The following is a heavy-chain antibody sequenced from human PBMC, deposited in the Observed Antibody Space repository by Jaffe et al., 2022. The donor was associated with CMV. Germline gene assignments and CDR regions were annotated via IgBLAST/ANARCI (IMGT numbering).Heavy chain of an antibody. CDR2: IKSKTDGGTT. Sequence: EVQLVESGGGLVKPGGSLRLSCAASGFTFSNAWMSWVRQAPGKGLEWVGRIKSKTDGGTTDYAAPVKGRFTISRDDSKNTLYLQMNSLKTEDTAVYYCTTDDFWSTDYYFDYWGQGTLVTVSS. V-gene: IGHV3-15*01. CDR1: GFTFSNAW. D-gene: IGHD3-3*01. CDR3: TTDDFWSTDYYFDY. J-gene: IGHJ4*02.